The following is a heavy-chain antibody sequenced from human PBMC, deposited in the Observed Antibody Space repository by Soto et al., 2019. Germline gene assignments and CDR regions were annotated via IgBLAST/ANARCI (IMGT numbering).Heavy chain of an antibody. Sequence: GGSLRLSCAASGFTFSSYAMSWVRQAPGKGLEWVSAISGSGGSTYYADSMKGRFTISRDNSKNTLYLQMNSLRAEDTAVYYCAKDPGLLWFGELFGPDYWGQGTLVTVSS. CDR1: GFTFSSYA. CDR2: ISGSGGST. V-gene: IGHV3-23*01. J-gene: IGHJ4*02. CDR3: AKDPGLLWFGELFGPDY. D-gene: IGHD3-10*01.